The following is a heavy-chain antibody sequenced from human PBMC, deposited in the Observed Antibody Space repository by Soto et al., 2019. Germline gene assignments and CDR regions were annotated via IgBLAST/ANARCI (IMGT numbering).Heavy chain of an antibody. Sequence: GASVKVSCKASGYTFTSYGISWVRQAPGQGLEWMGWISAYNGNTNYAQKLQGRVTMTTDTSTSTAYMELRSLRSDDTAVYYCARMIDVVVVAANEYWFDLWGQGTLVTVSS. CDR2: ISAYNGNT. CDR1: GYTFTSYG. CDR3: ARMIDVVVVAANEYWFDL. D-gene: IGHD2-15*01. V-gene: IGHV1-18*01. J-gene: IGHJ5*02.